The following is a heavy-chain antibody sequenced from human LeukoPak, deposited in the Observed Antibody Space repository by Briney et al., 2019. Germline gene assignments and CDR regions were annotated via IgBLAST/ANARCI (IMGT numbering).Heavy chain of an antibody. CDR3: ARNLISDYKVRFGRSHPSVGMDV. J-gene: IGHJ6*03. Sequence: ASVKVSCKASGYTFTSYGISWVRQAPGQGLEWMGWISAYNGNTNYAQKLQGRVPMTTDTSTSTAYMELRSLRSDDTAVYYCARNLISDYKVRFGRSHPSVGMDVWGKGTTVTVSS. CDR1: GYTFTSYG. V-gene: IGHV1-18*01. CDR2: ISAYNGNT. D-gene: IGHD5-12*01.